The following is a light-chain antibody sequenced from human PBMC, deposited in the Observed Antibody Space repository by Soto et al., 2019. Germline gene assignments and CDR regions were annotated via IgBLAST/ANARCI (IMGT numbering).Light chain of an antibody. CDR3: QHYGSAPGT. CDR1: QSVSSSY. CDR2: GAS. Sequence: EIVLTQSPGTLSLSPGERATLSCRASQSVSSSYLAWYQQKPGQAPRLLIYGASSRATGIPDRFSGSGSGTDFTLTISILEPEDFAVYYCQHYGSAPGTFGQGTKVEIK. J-gene: IGKJ1*01. V-gene: IGKV3-20*01.